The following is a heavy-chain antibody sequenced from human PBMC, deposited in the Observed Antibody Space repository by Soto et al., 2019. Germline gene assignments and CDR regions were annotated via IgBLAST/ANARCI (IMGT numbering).Heavy chain of an antibody. Sequence: EVQLVESGGGLIQPGGSLRLSCAASGFTFRSNDMNWVRQAPGKGLEWVSLINSGGSTYYADSVKRRFTISRDNSKNTLYLQMSSLRAEDTAVYHCATRPLLPGAPWGQGTMVTVSS. CDR2: INSGGST. CDR1: GFTFRSND. D-gene: IGHD3-22*01. J-gene: IGHJ3*01. V-gene: IGHV3-53*01. CDR3: ATRPLLPGAP.